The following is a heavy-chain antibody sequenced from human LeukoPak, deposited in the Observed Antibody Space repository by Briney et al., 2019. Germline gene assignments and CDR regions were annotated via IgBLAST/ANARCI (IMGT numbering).Heavy chain of an antibody. CDR3: ARTALGGTSGYYLGVFDY. D-gene: IGHD3-22*01. V-gene: IGHV4-4*07. J-gene: IGHJ4*02. CDR1: GGSINSYY. CDR2: IYTSGST. Sequence: SETLSLTCTVSGGSINSYYWSWIRQPAGKGLEWIGRIYTSGSTKYNPSLKSRVIMSVDTSKNQFSLKLSSVTAADTAVYYRARTALGGTSGYYLGVFDYWGQGTLVTVSS.